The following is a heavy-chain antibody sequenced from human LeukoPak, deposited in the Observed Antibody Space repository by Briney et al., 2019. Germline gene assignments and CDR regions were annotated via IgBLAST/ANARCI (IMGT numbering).Heavy chain of an antibody. CDR1: GGSISSYY. J-gene: IGHJ4*02. D-gene: IGHD3-10*01. CDR2: IYYSGST. CDR3: ARPCVGYYGSGERDC. V-gene: IGHV4-59*12. Sequence: SETLSLTCTVSGGSISSYYWSWIRQPPGKGLEWIGYIYYSGSTNYNPSLKSRVTISVDTSKNQFSLKLSSVTAADTAVYYCARPCVGYYGSGERDCWGQGTLVTVSS.